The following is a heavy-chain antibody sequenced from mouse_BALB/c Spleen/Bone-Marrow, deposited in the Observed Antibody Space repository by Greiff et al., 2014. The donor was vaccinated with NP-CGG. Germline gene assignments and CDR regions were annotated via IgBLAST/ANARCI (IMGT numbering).Heavy chain of an antibody. Sequence: EVQVVESGGGLVSPGGSLKLSCAASGFTFSNYAMSWVRQTPEKRLGWVATVSSGGSFTYYPDSVKGRFTISRDSAKNTLYLQMSSLRSEDTAMYYCARHGDNYVFDYWGQGTTLTVSS. CDR2: VSSGGSFT. CDR1: GFTFSNYA. D-gene: IGHD1-3*01. V-gene: IGHV5-9-3*01. J-gene: IGHJ2*01. CDR3: ARHGDNYVFDY.